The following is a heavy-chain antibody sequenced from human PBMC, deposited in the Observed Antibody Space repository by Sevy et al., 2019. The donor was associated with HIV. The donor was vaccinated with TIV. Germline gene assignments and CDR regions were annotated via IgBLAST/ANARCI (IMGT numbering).Heavy chain of an antibody. V-gene: IGHV4-31*03. J-gene: IGHJ4*02. CDR1: GGSISSGGYY. D-gene: IGHD5-18*01. CDR2: IYYTGPT. CDR3: ARKLGGYSSRRDTEGSFDY. Sequence: SENLSLTCSVSGGSISSGGYYWSWIRQHPGKGLEWLGDIYYTGPTYYNPSLKSRVTISIDTSKNQFSLKLSSVTAADTAAYHCARKLGGYSSRRDTEGSFDYWGQGTAVTVSS.